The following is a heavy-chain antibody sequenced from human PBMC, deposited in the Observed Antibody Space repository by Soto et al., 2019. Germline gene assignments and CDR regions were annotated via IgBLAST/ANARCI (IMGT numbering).Heavy chain of an antibody. CDR3: ARQTPTVTTYLYYYYGMDV. D-gene: IGHD4-17*01. CDR1: GGSISSSSYY. Sequence: QLQLQESGPGLVKPSETLSLTCTVSGGSISSSSYYWGWIRQPPGKGLEWIGSIYYSGSTYYNPSLKSRVTISVDTSKNQCSLKLSSVTAADTAVYYCARQTPTVTTYLYYYYGMDVWGQGTTVTVSS. V-gene: IGHV4-39*01. J-gene: IGHJ6*02. CDR2: IYYSGST.